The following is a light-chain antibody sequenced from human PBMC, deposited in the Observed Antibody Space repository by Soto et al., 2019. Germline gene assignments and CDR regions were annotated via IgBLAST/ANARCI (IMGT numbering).Light chain of an antibody. V-gene: IGKV3-20*01. J-gene: IGKJ5*01. CDR1: QSVSSSY. Sequence: EIVLKQSPGTLSLSPGERATLSCRASQSVSSSYLAWYQQKPGQAPSLLIYGASRRATGIPDRFSGGGSGTDFTLTISRLEPEDFAVYYCQQYDSSPITFGQGTRLEIK. CDR2: GAS. CDR3: QQYDSSPIT.